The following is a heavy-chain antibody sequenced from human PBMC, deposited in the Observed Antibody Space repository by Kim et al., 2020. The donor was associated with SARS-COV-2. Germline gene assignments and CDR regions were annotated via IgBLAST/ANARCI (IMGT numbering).Heavy chain of an antibody. J-gene: IGHJ4*02. CDR1: GYTFTSYA. CDR3: ARDPAGGATVRGVFDY. V-gene: IGHV1-3*01. CDR2: INAGNGNT. D-gene: IGHD1-26*01. Sequence: ASVKVSCKASGYTFTSYAMHWVRQAPGQRLEWMGWINAGNGNTKYSQKFQGRVTITRDTSASTAYMELSSLRSEDTAVYYCARDPAGGATVRGVFDYWGQGTLVTVSS.